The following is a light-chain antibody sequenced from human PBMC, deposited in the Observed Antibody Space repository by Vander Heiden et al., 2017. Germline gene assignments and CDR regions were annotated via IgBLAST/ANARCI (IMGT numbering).Light chain of an antibody. J-gene: IGLJ2*01. V-gene: IGLV1-40*01. CDR1: SSSIGAGYD. CDR3: QSYDSSLSGFVV. CDR2: GNS. Sequence: QSVLTQPPSVSGAPRHRVTISCTGSSSSIGAGYDVHWYQQLPGTAPKLLIYGNSNRPSGVPDRFSGSKSGTSASLAITGLQAEDEADYYCQSYDSSLSGFVVFGGGTKLTVL.